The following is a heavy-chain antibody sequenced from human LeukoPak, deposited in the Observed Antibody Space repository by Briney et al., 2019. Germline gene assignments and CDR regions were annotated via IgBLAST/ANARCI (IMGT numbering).Heavy chain of an antibody. CDR1: RFTFSSSA. D-gene: IGHD1-7*01. CDR3: AKEGGTGTRSDY. J-gene: IGHJ4*02. V-gene: IGHV3-23*01. CDR2: ISGSGTGT. Sequence: GGSLRLSCAASRFTFSSSAMSWVRQAPGKGLYWVSAISGSGTGTYYADSVKGRFTISRDNSKNTLYLQMNSLRAEDTAVYYCAKEGGTGTRSDYWGQGTLVTVSS.